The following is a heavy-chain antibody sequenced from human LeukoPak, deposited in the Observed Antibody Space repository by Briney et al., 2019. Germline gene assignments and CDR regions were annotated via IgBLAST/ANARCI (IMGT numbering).Heavy chain of an antibody. Sequence: ASVKVSCKASGYTFTGYYMHWVRQAPGQGLEWMAWINPNSGGTNYAQKFQGRVTMTRDTSISTAYMELSRPRSDDTAVYYCARVYGESYLIDYWGQGTLVTVSS. V-gene: IGHV1-2*02. CDR3: ARVYGESYLIDY. J-gene: IGHJ4*02. CDR1: GYTFTGYY. D-gene: IGHD3-10*01. CDR2: INPNSGGT.